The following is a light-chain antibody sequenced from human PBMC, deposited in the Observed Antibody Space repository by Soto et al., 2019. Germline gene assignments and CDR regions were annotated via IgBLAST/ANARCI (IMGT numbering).Light chain of an antibody. V-gene: IGLV2-23*01. CDR1: SSDVGNYNL. Sequence: QSVLTQPASVSGSPGQSITISCTGTSSDVGNYNLVSWYQHDPGKAPKLLIYEGSKRPSGVSDRFSGSKSGNTASLTISGLQAEDEADCYCCSYASSSSYVFGTGTKVTVL. CDR3: CSYASSSSYV. CDR2: EGS. J-gene: IGLJ1*01.